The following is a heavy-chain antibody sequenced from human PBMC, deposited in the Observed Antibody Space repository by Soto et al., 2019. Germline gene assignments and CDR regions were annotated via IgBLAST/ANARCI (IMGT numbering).Heavy chain of an antibody. CDR1: GDSVSSNSAA. CDR3: ARDVRRVGATTHYSYGIDV. J-gene: IGHJ6*02. CDR2: TYYRSKWYN. D-gene: IGHD1-26*01. Sequence: PSQTLSLTCAISGDSVSSNSAAWNWIRQSPSRGLEWLGRTYYRSKWYNDYAVSVKSRITINPDTSKNQFSLQLNSVTPEDTAVYYCARDVRRVGATTHYSYGIDVWGQGTTVTVFS. V-gene: IGHV6-1*01.